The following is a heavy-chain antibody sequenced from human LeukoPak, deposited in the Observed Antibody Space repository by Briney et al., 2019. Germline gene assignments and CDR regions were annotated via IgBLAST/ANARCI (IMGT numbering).Heavy chain of an antibody. CDR2: ISAYNGNT. Sequence: ASVKVSCKASGYTFTSYGISWVRQAPGQGLEWMGWISAYNGNTNYAQKLQGRATMTTDTSTSTAYMELRSLRSDDTAVYYCARVTSSGYYLLYYYGMDVWGQGTTVTVSS. CDR3: ARVTSSGYYLLYYYGMDV. V-gene: IGHV1-18*01. CDR1: GYTFTSYG. D-gene: IGHD3-22*01. J-gene: IGHJ6*02.